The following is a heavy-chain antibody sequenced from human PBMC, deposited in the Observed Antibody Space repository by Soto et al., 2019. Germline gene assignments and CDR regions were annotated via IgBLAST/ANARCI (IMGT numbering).Heavy chain of an antibody. J-gene: IGHJ4*02. D-gene: IGHD3-10*01. CDR2: IYYSGST. Sequence: SETLSLTCTVSGGTVISVNYYWSWIRKPPGKALEWIGYIYYSGSTNYNPSLKSRVTISADTPKNQFSLKLSSVTAADTAVYYCASRVPSGHSYWYFDYWGQGTLVTVSS. CDR1: GGTVISVNYY. V-gene: IGHV4-61*01. CDR3: ASRVPSGHSYWYFDY.